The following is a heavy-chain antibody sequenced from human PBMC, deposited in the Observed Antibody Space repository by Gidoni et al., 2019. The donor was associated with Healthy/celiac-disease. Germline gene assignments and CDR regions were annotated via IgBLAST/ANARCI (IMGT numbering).Heavy chain of an antibody. J-gene: IGHJ4*02. CDR3: APYCSSTSCQAAVAY. V-gene: IGHV4-34*01. D-gene: IGHD2-2*01. CDR1: GGSFSGYY. CDR2: INHSGST. Sequence: QVQLQQWDAGLLKPSETLSLTCAVYGGSFSGYYWSWIRQPPGKGLEWIGEINHSGSTNYNPSLKSRVTISVDTSKNQFSLKLSSVTAADTAVYYCAPYCSSTSCQAAVAYWGQGTLVTVSS.